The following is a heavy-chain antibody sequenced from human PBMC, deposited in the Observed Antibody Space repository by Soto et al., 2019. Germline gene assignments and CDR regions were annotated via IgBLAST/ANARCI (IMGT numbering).Heavy chain of an antibody. J-gene: IGHJ4*02. Sequence: EVHLLESGGGLVQPGGSLRLSCAASELSSSNHAMTWVRQAPGKGLEWVSGISGTDGGAYYADSVKGRFTISRDNSRSTLYLQMNSLRVEDTAVYYCASGGLHGYTNGGLSYFHSWGQGTLATGSS. CDR2: ISGTDGGA. CDR3: ASGGLHGYTNGGLSYFHS. D-gene: IGHD5-18*01. V-gene: IGHV3-23*01. CDR1: ELSSSNHA.